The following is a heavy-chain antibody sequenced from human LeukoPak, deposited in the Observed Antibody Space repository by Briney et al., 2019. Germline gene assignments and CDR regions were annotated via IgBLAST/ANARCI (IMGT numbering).Heavy chain of an antibody. J-gene: IGHJ6*02. CDR2: IKQDGSEK. D-gene: IGHD1-26*01. Sequence: GGSLRLSCAASGFTFSNYWMSWVRQAPGKGLEWLANIKQDGSEKYYVDSVKGRFTISRDNAKNSLYLQVNSLRSEDTAVYYCAREGIVAPLENYYYYGMDVWGQGTTVTVSS. V-gene: IGHV3-7*05. CDR1: GFTFSNYW. CDR3: AREGIVAPLENYYYYGMDV.